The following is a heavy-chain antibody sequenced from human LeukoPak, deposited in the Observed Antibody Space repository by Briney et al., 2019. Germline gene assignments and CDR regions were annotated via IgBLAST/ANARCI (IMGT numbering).Heavy chain of an antibody. CDR3: ARGVYAFDI. Sequence: GGSLRLSCVASGFTFSGHWMTWVRQAPGQGLEWVANTREDGGEIYYLDSVKGRSTISRDNAKNSLYLQMNSLRVEDTAVYFCARGVYAFDIWGQGTMVTVSA. J-gene: IGHJ3*02. CDR1: GFTFSGHW. D-gene: IGHD5/OR15-5a*01. CDR2: TREDGGEI. V-gene: IGHV3-7*04.